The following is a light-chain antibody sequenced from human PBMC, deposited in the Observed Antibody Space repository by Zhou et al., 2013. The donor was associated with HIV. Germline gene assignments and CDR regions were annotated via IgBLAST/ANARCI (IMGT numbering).Light chain of an antibody. CDR1: QGIGNS. CDR2: AAS. Sequence: DIQLTQSPSSVSTSVGDRVTITCRASQGIGNSLAWYQQKPGKAPKLLIYAASTLHSGVPSRFSGSGSGTDFTLTISCLQSEDVAVYYCQQYNRWPPLTFGGGTQVEIK. CDR3: QQYNRWPPLT. J-gene: IGKJ4*01. V-gene: IGKV1-12*01.